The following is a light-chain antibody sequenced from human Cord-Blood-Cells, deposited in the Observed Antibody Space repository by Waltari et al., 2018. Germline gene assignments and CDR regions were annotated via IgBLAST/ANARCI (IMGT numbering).Light chain of an antibody. CDR2: AAS. V-gene: IGKV1-39*01. CDR1: QSISSY. Sequence: DIQMTQPPSSLSASVADRVTITCRASQSISSYLNWYQQKPGKAPKLLIYAASSLQSGVPSRFSGSGSGTDFTLTISSLQPEDFATYYCQQSYSTPWTFGQGTKVEIK. J-gene: IGKJ1*01. CDR3: QQSYSTPWT.